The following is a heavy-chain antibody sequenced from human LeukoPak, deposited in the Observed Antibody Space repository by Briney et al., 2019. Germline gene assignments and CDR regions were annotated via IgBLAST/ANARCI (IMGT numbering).Heavy chain of an antibody. D-gene: IGHD2-2*01. Sequence: ASVKISRKGSGYTFTDYYMHWVRQAPGKGLEWMGLVDPEDGETIYAEKFQGRVTITADTSTDTAYMELSSLRSEDTAVYYCATLPPVAVVVPAATIPSGPGDYWGQGTLVTVSS. CDR2: VDPEDGET. CDR1: GYTFTDYY. V-gene: IGHV1-69-2*01. CDR3: ATLPPVAVVVPAATIPSGPGDY. J-gene: IGHJ4*02.